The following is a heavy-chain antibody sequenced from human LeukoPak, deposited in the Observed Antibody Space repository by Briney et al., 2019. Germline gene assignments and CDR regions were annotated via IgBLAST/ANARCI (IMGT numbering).Heavy chain of an antibody. J-gene: IGHJ6*02. V-gene: IGHV1-58*02. CDR1: GFTFTNSA. D-gene: IGHD2-2*01. CDR2: IVVGSGNT. CDR3: AAEAYCSSTSCYSYKNGMDV. Sequence: SVKVSCKASGFTFTNSAMQWARQARGQRLEWIGWIVVGSGNTNYAQKFQERVTFTRDMSTTTAHMELSSLRSEDTAVYYCAAEAYCSSTSCYSYKNGMDVWGQGTTVTVSS.